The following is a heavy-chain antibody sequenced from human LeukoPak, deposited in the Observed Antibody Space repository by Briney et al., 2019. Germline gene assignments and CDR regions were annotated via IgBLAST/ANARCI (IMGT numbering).Heavy chain of an antibody. Sequence: SETLSLTCTVSGGSISSYYWSWIRQPPGKGLEWIGYIYYSGNTDSNPSLKSRVTISLDTSKNQFSLKLSSVTAADTAVYYCARTYCSGGSCHFDYWGQGTLVTVS. V-gene: IGHV4-59*08. J-gene: IGHJ4*02. CDR2: IYYSGNT. CDR1: GGSISSYY. CDR3: ARTYCSGGSCHFDY. D-gene: IGHD2-15*01.